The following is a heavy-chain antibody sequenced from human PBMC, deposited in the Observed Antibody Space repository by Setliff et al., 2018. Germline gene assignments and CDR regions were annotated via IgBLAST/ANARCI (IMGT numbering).Heavy chain of an antibody. J-gene: IGHJ5*02. V-gene: IGHV4-39*07. CDR1: GGSISSSSYY. CDR2: IYYSGST. Sequence: KPSETLSLTCTVSGGSISSSSYYWGWIHQPPGKGLEWIGSIYYSGSTYYNPSLKSRVTISVDTSKNQFSLKLSSVTAADTAVYYCAREDGSGFFVGVAWFDPWGQGTLVTVSS. D-gene: IGHD3-10*01. CDR3: AREDGSGFFVGVAWFDP.